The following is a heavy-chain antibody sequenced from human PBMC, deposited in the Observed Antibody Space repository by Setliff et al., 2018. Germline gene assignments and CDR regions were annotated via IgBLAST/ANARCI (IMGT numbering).Heavy chain of an antibody. D-gene: IGHD3-10*01. CDR3: ARVESMVRGKNILRHFDY. CDR1: GGSINSCK. CDR2: ISASGST. V-gene: IGHV4-4*07. J-gene: IGHJ4*02. Sequence: SETLSLTCTVSGGSINSCKWSRIRQPAGKGLERNGRISASGSTNYNPSLKSRVTISVDTSKNQISLKLTSVTAADTAVYYCARVESMVRGKNILRHFDYWGQGIQVTVSS.